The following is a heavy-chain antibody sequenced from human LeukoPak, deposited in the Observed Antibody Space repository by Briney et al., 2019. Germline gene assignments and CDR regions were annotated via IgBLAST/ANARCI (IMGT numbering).Heavy chain of an antibody. CDR1: GFTFSSYS. Sequence: GGSLRLSCAASGFTFSSYSMNWVRQAPGKGLEWVSSISSSSSYIYYADSVKGRFTISRDNAKNSLYLQMNSLRAEDTAVYYCARLPHGGFGELLQDYYYYYMDVWGKGTTVTVSS. CDR2: ISSSSSYI. D-gene: IGHD3-10*01. CDR3: ARLPHGGFGELLQDYYYYYMDV. V-gene: IGHV3-21*01. J-gene: IGHJ6*03.